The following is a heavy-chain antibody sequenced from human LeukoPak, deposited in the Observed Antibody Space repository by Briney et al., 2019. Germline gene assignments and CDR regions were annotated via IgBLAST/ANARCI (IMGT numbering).Heavy chain of an antibody. CDR3: AKDVYYDSSGYYFEYFQH. CDR2: ISGSGGST. CDR1: GFTFSSYA. Sequence: GGSLRLSCAASGFTFSSYAMSWVRQAPGKGLEWVSAISGSGGSTYYADSVKGRFTISRDNSKNTLYPKMNSLRAEDTAVYYCAKDVYYDSSGYYFEYFQHWGQGTLVTVSS. J-gene: IGHJ1*01. D-gene: IGHD3-22*01. V-gene: IGHV3-23*01.